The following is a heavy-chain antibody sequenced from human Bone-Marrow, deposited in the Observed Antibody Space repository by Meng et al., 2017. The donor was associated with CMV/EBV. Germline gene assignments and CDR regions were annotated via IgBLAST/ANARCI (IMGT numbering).Heavy chain of an antibody. CDR2: ISGSGGST. CDR3: AKGYCSSTSCYTYYFDY. CDR1: GFTVSSNE. V-gene: IGHV3-23*01. D-gene: IGHD2-2*01. J-gene: IGHJ4*02. Sequence: GGSLRLSCAASGFTVSSNEMSWVRQAPGKGLEWVSAISGSGGSTYYADSVKGRFTISRDNSKNTLYLQMNSLRAEDTAVYYCAKGYCSSTSCYTYYFDYWGQGTLVTVSS.